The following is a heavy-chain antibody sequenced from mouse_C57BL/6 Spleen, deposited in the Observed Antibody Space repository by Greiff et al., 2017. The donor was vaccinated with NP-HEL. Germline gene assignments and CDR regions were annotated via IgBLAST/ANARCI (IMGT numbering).Heavy chain of an antibody. CDR3: ARCGVYVYDGLDY. J-gene: IGHJ2*01. V-gene: IGHV1-69*01. D-gene: IGHD2-2*01. CDR2: IDPSDSYT. CDR1: GYTFTSYW. Sequence: QVQLQQPGAELVMPGASVKLSCKASGYTFTSYWMHWVKQRPGQGLEWIGEIDPSDSYTNYNQKFKGKSTLTVDKSSSTAYMQLSSLTSEDSAVYYCARCGVYVYDGLDYWAQGTTLTLPS.